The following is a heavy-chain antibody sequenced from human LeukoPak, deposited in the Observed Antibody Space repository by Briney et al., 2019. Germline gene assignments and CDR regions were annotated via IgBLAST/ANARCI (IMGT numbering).Heavy chain of an antibody. V-gene: IGHV3-30*04. Sequence: GGSLRLSCAASGFTFSGYAMHWVRQAPGKGLEWVAVISYDGSNKYYADSVKGRFTISRDNSKNTLYLQMNSLRAEDTAVYYCARSPLLSSSWYFNWFDPWGQGTLVTVSS. J-gene: IGHJ5*02. D-gene: IGHD6-13*01. CDR3: ARSPLLSSSWYFNWFDP. CDR2: ISYDGSNK. CDR1: GFTFSGYA.